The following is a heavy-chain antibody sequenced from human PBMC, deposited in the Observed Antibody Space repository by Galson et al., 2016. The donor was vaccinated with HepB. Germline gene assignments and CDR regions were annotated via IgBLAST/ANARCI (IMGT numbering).Heavy chain of an antibody. D-gene: IGHD1-1*01. CDR2: IDWDDDK. CDR1: GFSLNTERMR. J-gene: IGHJ5*02. Sequence: PALVKPTQTLTLTCTFSGFSLNTERMRVSWIRQPPGKALEWLARIDWDDDKFYSTSLRTRLTISKDTSKNQVVLTMTNMDPVDTATYYCARMGYGFNYFDPWGQGTLVTVSS. CDR3: ARMGYGFNYFDP. V-gene: IGHV2-70*04.